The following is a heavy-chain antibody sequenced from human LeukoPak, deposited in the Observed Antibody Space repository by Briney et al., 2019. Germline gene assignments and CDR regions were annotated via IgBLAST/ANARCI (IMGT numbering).Heavy chain of an antibody. CDR1: GVSISSSNSY. V-gene: IGHV4-39*01. CDR3: ARQTGSGLFILP. CDR2: IYYGGNT. D-gene: IGHD3/OR15-3a*01. Sequence: SETLSLTCTVSGVSISSSNSYWGWIRQPPGKGLEWIGSIYYGGNTYYNASLKSQVSISIDTSKNQFSLKLTSVTAADTAVYYCARQTGSGLFILPGGQGTLVTVSS. J-gene: IGHJ4*02.